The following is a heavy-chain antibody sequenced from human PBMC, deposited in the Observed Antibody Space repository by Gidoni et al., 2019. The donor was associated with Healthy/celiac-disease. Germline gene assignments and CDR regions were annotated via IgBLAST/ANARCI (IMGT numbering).Heavy chain of an antibody. CDR2: ISSSGSTI. J-gene: IGHJ3*02. V-gene: IGHV3-48*03. D-gene: IGHD3-16*01. CDR1: GFTFSSYE. CDR3: ARLRSYKSGMGENAFDI. Sequence: EVQLVESGGGLVQPGGSLRLSCAASGFTFSSYEMNWVRQAPGKGLEWVSYISSSGSTIYYADSVKGRFTISRDNAKNSLYLQMNSLRAEDTAVYYCARLRSYKSGMGENAFDIWGQGTMVTVSS.